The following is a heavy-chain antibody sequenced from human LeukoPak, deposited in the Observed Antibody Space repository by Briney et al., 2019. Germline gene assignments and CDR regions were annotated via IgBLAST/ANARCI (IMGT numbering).Heavy chain of an antibody. V-gene: IGHV1-2*02. CDR3: ARDRDGYQLLYIHAFDI. J-gene: IGHJ3*02. D-gene: IGHD2-2*02. CDR2: INPNSGGT. CDR1: GYTFTGYY. Sequence: ASVKVSCKASGYTFTGYYMHWVRQAPGQGLEWMGWINPNSGGTNYAQKFQGRVTMTRDTSISTAYMELSRLRSDDTAVYYCARDRDGYQLLYIHAFDIWGQGTMVTVSS.